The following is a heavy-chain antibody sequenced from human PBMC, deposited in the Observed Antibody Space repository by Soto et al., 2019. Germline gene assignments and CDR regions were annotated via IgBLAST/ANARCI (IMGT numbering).Heavy chain of an antibody. J-gene: IGHJ1*01. Sequence: EVQLVESGAGLVEPGGSLRLSCAASGFTFSSFSMNWVRQAPGKALELVSFISRSSSYMYYAASLKGRFTISGDNAKNSLYLPMNSMRAEDTAVYYCARDPSDLWEPDQYFQLWGQGTLVTVSS. CDR3: ARDPSDLWEPDQYFQL. V-gene: IGHV3-21*06. D-gene: IGHD1-26*01. CDR2: ISRSSSYM. CDR1: GFTFSSFS.